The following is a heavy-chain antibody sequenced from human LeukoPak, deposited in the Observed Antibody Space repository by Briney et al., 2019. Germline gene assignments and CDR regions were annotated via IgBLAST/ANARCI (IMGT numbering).Heavy chain of an antibody. CDR1: GGSISSGDYY. CDR2: IYYSGST. D-gene: IGHD4-17*01. J-gene: IGHJ4*02. CDR3: ARDRPDGELDY. V-gene: IGHV4-30-4*08. Sequence: TQTLSLTCTVSGGSISSGDYYWSWIRQPPGKGLEWIGDIYYSGSTYYNPSLKSRVTISVDTSKNQFSLKLRSVTAADTAVYYCARDRPDGELDYWGQGTLVTVSS.